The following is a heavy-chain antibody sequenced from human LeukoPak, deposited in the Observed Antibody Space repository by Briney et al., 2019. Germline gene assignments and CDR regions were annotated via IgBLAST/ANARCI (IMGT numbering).Heavy chain of an antibody. J-gene: IGHJ4*02. CDR2: ISSSSSYI. CDR3: ARGPSGSYQTD. D-gene: IGHD1-26*01. V-gene: IGHV3-21*01. Sequence: GGSLRLSCAASGFTFSSYSMNWVRQAPGKGLEWVSSISSSSSYIYYADSVKGRFTISRDNAKNSLYLQMTSLRAEDTAVYYCARGPSGSYQTDWGQGTLVTVSS. CDR1: GFTFSSYS.